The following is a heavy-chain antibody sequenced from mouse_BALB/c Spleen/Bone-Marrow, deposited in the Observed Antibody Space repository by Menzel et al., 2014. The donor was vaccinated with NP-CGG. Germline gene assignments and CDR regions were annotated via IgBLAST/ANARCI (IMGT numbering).Heavy chain of an antibody. D-gene: IGHD1-1*01. J-gene: IGHJ2*01. Sequence: EVQLQQSGAELVKPGASGKLSCTASGFNIKDTYMHWVKQRPEQGLEWIGRIDPANGNTKYDPKFQGKATITADTSSNTAYLQLSSLTSEDTAVYYCAYGSSYDYFDYWGQGTTLTVSS. V-gene: IGHV14-3*02. CDR3: AYGSSYDYFDY. CDR1: GFNIKDTY. CDR2: IDPANGNT.